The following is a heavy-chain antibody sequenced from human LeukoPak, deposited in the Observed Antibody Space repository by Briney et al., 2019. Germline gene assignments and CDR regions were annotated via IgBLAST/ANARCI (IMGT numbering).Heavy chain of an antibody. V-gene: IGHV4-61*01. CDR2: IYYSGST. CDR1: GGSININNCY. D-gene: IGHD4-11*01. CDR3: ARASTVTYYYYMDV. Sequence: PSETLSLTCVVSGGSININNCYSWVRQSPGKGLEWIGYIYYSGSTNYNPSLKSRVTISVDTSKNQFSLKLSSVTAADTAVYYCARASTVTYYYYMDVWGKGTTVTVSS. J-gene: IGHJ6*03.